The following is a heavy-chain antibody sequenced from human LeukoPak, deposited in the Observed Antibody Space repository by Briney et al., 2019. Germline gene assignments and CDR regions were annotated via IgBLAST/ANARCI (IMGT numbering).Heavy chain of an antibody. V-gene: IGHV3-48*03. Sequence: GGSLRLSWAASGFTFSSYEMDWVRQAPGKGLEWVSYISSSGSTIYYADSGKGRFTISSDNAQNSLYLQMNSLRAKDTAVYYCASLHGYMDVWGKGTTVTISS. CDR3: ASLHGYMDV. CDR2: ISSSGSTI. CDR1: GFTFSSYE. J-gene: IGHJ6*03.